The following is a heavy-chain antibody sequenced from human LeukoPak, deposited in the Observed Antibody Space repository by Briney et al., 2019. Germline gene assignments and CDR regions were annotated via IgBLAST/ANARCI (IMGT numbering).Heavy chain of an antibody. CDR2: ISGSGGST. CDR3: AKELYSSSWYGGDYFDY. J-gene: IGHJ4*02. Sequence: WFRQPPGKGLEWVSAISGSGGSTYYADSVKGRFTISRDNSKNTLYLQMNSLRAEDTAVYYCAKELYSSSWYGGDYFDYWGQGTLVTVSS. V-gene: IGHV3-23*01. D-gene: IGHD6-13*01.